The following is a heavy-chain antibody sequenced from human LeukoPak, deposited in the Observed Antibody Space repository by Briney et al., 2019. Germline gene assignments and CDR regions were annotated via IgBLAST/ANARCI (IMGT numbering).Heavy chain of an antibody. CDR1: GNTFSIYN. CDR3: AREGVAGPGLDY. Sequence: ASVKVSCKASGNTFSIYNMHWVRQAPGQGLEWIGIINPSGGTSYAQKLQGRITMTRDTSTSTVYMELSSLRSEDTAVYYCAREGVAGPGLDYWAREPWSPSPQ. CDR2: INPSGGT. D-gene: IGHD6-13*01. V-gene: IGHV1-46*01. J-gene: IGHJ4*02.